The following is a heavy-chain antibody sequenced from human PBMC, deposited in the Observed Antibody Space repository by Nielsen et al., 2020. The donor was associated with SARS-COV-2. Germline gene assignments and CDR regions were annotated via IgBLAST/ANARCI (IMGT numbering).Heavy chain of an antibody. Sequence: GSLRLSCAASGFTFSDYYMSWIRQAPGKGLEWVSYISSSDSTIYYADSVKGRFTISRDNAKNSLYLQMNSLRAEDTAVYYCARAYGTTSFHHGMDVWGQGTTVTVSS. CDR3: ARAYGTTSFHHGMDV. J-gene: IGHJ6*02. CDR1: GFTFSDYY. CDR2: ISSSDSTI. D-gene: IGHD1-7*01. V-gene: IGHV3-11*01.